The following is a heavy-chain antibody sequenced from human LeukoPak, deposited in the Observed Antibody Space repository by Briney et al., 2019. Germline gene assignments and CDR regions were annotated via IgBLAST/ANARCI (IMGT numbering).Heavy chain of an antibody. CDR2: ISSSATYI. J-gene: IGHJ6*02. Sequence: GGSLRLSCAASGFTFSDYNMNWVRQAPGKGLEWVSSISSSATYIYYADSVKGRFTISRDNAKTSLSLQMNSLRAEDTAAYYCARILVVPAANYYYSYGMDVWGQGTTVTVSS. CDR1: GFTFSDYN. V-gene: IGHV3-21*06. D-gene: IGHD2-2*01. CDR3: ARILVVPAANYYYSYGMDV.